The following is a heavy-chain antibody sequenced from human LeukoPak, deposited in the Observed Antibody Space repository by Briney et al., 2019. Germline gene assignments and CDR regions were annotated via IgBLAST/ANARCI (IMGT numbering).Heavy chain of an antibody. J-gene: IGHJ5*02. V-gene: IGHV3-30-3*01. CDR2: ISYDGSNK. Sequence: GRSLRLSCAASGFTFSSYAIHWVRQAPGKGLEWVAVISYDGSNKYYADSVKGRFTISRDNSKNTLYLQMNSLRAEDTAVYYCARDPLGTSSGWFDPWGQGTLVTVSS. CDR1: GFTFSSYA. D-gene: IGHD6-19*01. CDR3: ARDPLGTSSGWFDP.